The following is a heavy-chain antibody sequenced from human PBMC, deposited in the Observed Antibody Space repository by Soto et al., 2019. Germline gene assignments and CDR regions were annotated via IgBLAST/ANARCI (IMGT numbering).Heavy chain of an antibody. J-gene: IGHJ4*02. CDR3: ASRDPGTSVDY. D-gene: IGHD1-7*01. V-gene: IGHV4-4*02. Sequence: SETLSLTCAVSGGSFTSNNSWTWVRQPPGQGLEWIGEIYRTGSTNYNPSLKSRVTISLDKSENQFSLEVTSLTAADTAVYYCASRDPGTSVDYWGQGTLVTVSS. CDR1: GGSFTSNNS. CDR2: IYRTGST.